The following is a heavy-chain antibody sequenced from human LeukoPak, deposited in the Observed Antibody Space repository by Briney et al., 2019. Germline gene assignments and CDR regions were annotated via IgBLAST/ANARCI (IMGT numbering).Heavy chain of an antibody. J-gene: IGHJ3*02. CDR2: IIPILGIA. CDR3: AREGSSGWNAFDI. V-gene: IGHV1-69*04. CDR1: GGTFSSYA. D-gene: IGHD6-19*01. Sequence: SVKVSCKASGGTFSSYAISWVRQAPGQGLEWMGRIIPILGIANYAQKFQGRVTITADKSTSTAYMELSSLRSEDTAGYYCAREGSSGWNAFDIWGQGAMVTVSS.